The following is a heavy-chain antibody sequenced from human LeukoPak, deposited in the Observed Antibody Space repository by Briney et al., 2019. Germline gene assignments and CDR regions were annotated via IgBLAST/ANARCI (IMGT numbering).Heavy chain of an antibody. CDR2: INHSGST. CDR3: ARSLGVFGVEDY. D-gene: IGHD3-3*01. CDR1: GGSISSGGYY. J-gene: IGHJ4*02. Sequence: SETLSLTCTVSGGSISSGGYYWSWIRQPPGKGLEWIGEINHSGSTNYNPSLKSRVTISVDTSKNQFSLKLSSVTAADTAVYYCARSLGVFGVEDYWGQGTLVTVSS. V-gene: IGHV4-39*07.